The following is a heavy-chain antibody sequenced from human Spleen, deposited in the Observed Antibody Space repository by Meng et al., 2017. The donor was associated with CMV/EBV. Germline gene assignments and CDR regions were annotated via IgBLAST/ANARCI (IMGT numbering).Heavy chain of an antibody. CDR2: IYPSNSDT. D-gene: IGHD6-13*01. CDR1: GYNFTNYW. Sequence: GESLKISCKGSGYNFTNYWIGWVRQMPGKGLEWMGIIYPSNSDTRHSPSFQGQVTISVDKSLSTAYLQWRSLKASDTAMYYCARQWQQLPRAFDYWGQGTPVTVSS. CDR3: ARQWQQLPRAFDY. J-gene: IGHJ4*02. V-gene: IGHV5-51*01.